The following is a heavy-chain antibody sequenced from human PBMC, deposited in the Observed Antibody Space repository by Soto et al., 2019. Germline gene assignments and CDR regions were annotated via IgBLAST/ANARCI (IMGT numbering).Heavy chain of an antibody. CDR3: ARIDSFDIRADDPNWFDS. J-gene: IGHJ5*01. CDR1: RGTLISNA. V-gene: IGHV1-69*01. Sequence: VQLVQYGAEVRKPGSSVKVSCKTSRGTLISNAVSWVRQAPGQGLEWMGGFIPVVRTPYYAQTFQGRVMITADDSTNTAYVELISLRPDDTAFYFCARIDSFDIRADDPNWFDSRGQGTLVTVSA. CDR2: FIPVVRTP. D-gene: IGHD3-16*01.